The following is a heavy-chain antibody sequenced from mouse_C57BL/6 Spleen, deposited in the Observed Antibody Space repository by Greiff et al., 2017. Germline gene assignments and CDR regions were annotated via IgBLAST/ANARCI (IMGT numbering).Heavy chain of an antibody. D-gene: IGHD1-1*01. J-gene: IGHJ2*01. V-gene: IGHV1-22*01. CDR3: ARGYYGSSYGDY. Sequence: VQLQQSGPELVKPGASVKMSCKASGYTFTDYNMHWVKQSHGKSLEWIGYINPNNGGTSYNQKFKGKATLTVNKSSSTAYMELRSLTSEDSAVYYCARGYYGSSYGDYWGQGTTLTVSS. CDR1: GYTFTDYN. CDR2: INPNNGGT.